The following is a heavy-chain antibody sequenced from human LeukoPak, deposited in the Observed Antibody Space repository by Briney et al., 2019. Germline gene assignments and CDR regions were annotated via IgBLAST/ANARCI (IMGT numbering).Heavy chain of an antibody. D-gene: IGHD2/OR15-2a*01. J-gene: IGHJ4*02. CDR1: GGSISSYY. CDR3: ARQADVPSSIGYFDF. V-gene: IGHV4-59*08. CDR2: ISHGGST. Sequence: PSETLSLTCTVSGGSISSYYWSWIRQPPGKGLEWIGSISHGGSTHYNASLKSRVTISLEASKNQFSLRLSSVTAADTAVYYCARQADVPSSIGYFDFWGQGAPVTVSS.